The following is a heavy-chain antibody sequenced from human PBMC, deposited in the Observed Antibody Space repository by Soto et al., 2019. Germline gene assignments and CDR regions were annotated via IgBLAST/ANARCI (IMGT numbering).Heavy chain of an antibody. V-gene: IGHV4-34*01. CDR3: AGSRGVAARRALGYYMDV. J-gene: IGHJ6*03. CDR1: GGSFSGYY. D-gene: IGHD6-6*01. Sequence: SETLALTCAVDGGSFSGYYWCWIRQPPGKGLEWIGEINHSGSTNYNPSLKSRVTISVDTSKNQFSLKLSSVTAADTAVYYCAGSRGVAARRALGYYMDVWGKGTTVTVSS. CDR2: INHSGST.